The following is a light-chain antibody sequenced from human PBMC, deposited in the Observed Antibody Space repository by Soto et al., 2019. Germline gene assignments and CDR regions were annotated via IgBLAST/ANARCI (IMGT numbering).Light chain of an antibody. Sequence: IVMTQSPSTLSVSPWERSTLSCRASQNIYSNVAWYQQRPGQAPRLLIYRASTRAPGIPARFSGSGSGTEFTLTISSLQSEDFTVYSCLQYHNLWAFGQGTKVDIK. CDR2: RAS. CDR3: LQYHNLWA. J-gene: IGKJ1*01. CDR1: QNIYSN. V-gene: IGKV3-15*01.